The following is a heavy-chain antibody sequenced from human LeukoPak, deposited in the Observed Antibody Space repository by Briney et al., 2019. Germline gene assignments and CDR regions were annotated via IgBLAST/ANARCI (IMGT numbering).Heavy chain of an antibody. Sequence: GSLRLSCAASGFTFSASAMHWVRQAPGKGLEWIGEISHSGAANYNPSLKSRVSMSVGTSSTQFSLIMTSVTAADTAVYYCATSGWNGGGGFDPWGQGTLVIVSS. CDR1: GFTFSASA. V-gene: IGHV4-34*08. CDR3: ATSGWNGGGGFDP. CDR2: ISHSGAA. D-gene: IGHD3-16*01. J-gene: IGHJ5*02.